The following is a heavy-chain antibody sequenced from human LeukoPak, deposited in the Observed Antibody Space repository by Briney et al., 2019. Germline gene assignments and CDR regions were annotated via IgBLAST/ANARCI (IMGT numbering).Heavy chain of an antibody. CDR2: ISYDGNIE. V-gene: IGHV3-30*04. CDR3: ARGGTYQPLLGY. CDR1: GFTFRSFA. D-gene: IGHD2-2*01. Sequence: PGKSLRLSCAAPGFTFRSFAMNWVRQAPGKGLESVALISYDGNIEYYADSVKGRFTISRDNSNNTLFLQMSSLRAEDTAVYYCARGGTYQPLLGYWGQGTLVTVSS. J-gene: IGHJ4*02.